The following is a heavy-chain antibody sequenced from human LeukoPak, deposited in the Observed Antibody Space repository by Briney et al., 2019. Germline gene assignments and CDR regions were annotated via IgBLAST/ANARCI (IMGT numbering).Heavy chain of an antibody. J-gene: IGHJ4*02. V-gene: IGHV4-59*08. Sequence: SETLSLTCTISGGSISSYYWSWIRQPPGKGLEWIGYIYRSGSTKYNPSLKSRVTVSVDTSKNQFSLKLSSVTAADTAVYYCARHRGSGSPYFDYWAREPWSPSPQ. CDR1: GGSISSYY. D-gene: IGHD3-10*01. CDR2: IYRSGST. CDR3: ARHRGSGSPYFDY.